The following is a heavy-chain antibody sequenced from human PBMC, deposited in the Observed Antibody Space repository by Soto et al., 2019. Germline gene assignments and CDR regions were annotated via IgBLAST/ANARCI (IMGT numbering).Heavy chain of an antibody. CDR1: NLPFQTGQFS. CDR3: ARGRVSPRGRRRWYFDL. V-gene: IGHV4-30-4*01. D-gene: IGHD3-10*01. Sequence: QLELQESGPGLINPSQTLSLTCNVPNLPFQTGQFSGFWFRRPPGKGRDGFGDGQFGAGSLYNPSVRGRVSISVDMSRGQVFLTLNSVSAADTAVYFCARGRVSPRGRRRWYFDLWGRGTLVSVSS. CDR2: GQFGAGS. J-gene: IGHJ2*01.